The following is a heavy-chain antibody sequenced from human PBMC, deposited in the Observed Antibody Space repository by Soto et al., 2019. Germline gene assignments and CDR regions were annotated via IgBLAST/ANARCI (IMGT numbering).Heavy chain of an antibody. CDR2: ISAHNGKT. CDR1: GYTFTSYG. D-gene: IGHD5-12*01. V-gene: IGHV1-18*01. Sequence: GASVKVSCKASGYTFTSYGISWARQAPGQGLEWVGWISAHNGKTNYVQKLQGRVIMTTDTSTSTAHMELRSLRSDDTAVYYCAREGSTIRNYDYYYYGMDVWGQGTTVTVSS. CDR3: AREGSTIRNYDYYYYGMDV. J-gene: IGHJ6*02.